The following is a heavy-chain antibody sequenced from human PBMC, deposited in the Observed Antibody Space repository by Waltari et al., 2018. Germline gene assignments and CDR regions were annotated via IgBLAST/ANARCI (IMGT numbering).Heavy chain of an antibody. V-gene: IGHV4-34*01. D-gene: IGHD3-10*01. Sequence: QVQLQQGGAGLLKPSETLSPTCPVYGGSFSGYYWSWIRQPPGKGLEWIGEINHSGSTNYNPSLKSRGTISVDTSKNQFSLKLSSVTAADTAVYYCARGYGSGIRAYYYYYGMDVWGQGTTVTVSS. CDR3: ARGYGSGIRAYYYYYGMDV. J-gene: IGHJ6*02. CDR2: INHSGST. CDR1: GGSFSGYY.